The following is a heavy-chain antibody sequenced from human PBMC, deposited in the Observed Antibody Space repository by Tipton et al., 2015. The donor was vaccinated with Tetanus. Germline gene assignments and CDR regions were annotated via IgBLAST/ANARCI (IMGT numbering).Heavy chain of an antibody. J-gene: IGHJ4*02. CDR1: GFTFSDYA. V-gene: IGHV3-23*01. CDR2: ITHSGGNT. Sequence: SLRLSCAVFGFTFSDYAMNWVRQAPGKGLEWVSAITHSGGNTYYADSVKGRFTVSRDNANNSLYLQMNSLRAEDTAMYFCARDPTAVTSMPYHFDSWGQGTLVTVSS. CDR3: ARDPTAVTSMPYHFDS. D-gene: IGHD2-21*02.